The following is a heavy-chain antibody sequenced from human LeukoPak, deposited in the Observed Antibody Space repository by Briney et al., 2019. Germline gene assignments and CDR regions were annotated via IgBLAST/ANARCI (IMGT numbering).Heavy chain of an antibody. V-gene: IGHV1-2*02. CDR3: ARGGLSFSPSWGSYRPKFDP. CDR2: INPNSGGT. J-gene: IGHJ5*02. Sequence: ASVKVSCKASGYTFTGYYMHWVRQAPGQGLEWMGWINPNSGGTNYAQMFLGRVTMTRDMSISTASMVVRGLRSDDTAVYYCARGGLSFSPSWGSYRPKFDPWGQGTLVTVSS. D-gene: IGHD3-16*02. CDR1: GYTFTGYY.